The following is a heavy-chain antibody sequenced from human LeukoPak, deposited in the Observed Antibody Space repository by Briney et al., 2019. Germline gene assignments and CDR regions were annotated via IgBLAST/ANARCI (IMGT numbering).Heavy chain of an antibody. Sequence: SETLSLTCTVSGGSISRGGSYWSWIRQHPGKGLEWNGYIYYSGSTYYNPSLKSRVTISVDTSKNQCSLKLSSVTAADTAVYYCARDSSYGDYYYGMDVWGQGTTVTVSS. J-gene: IGHJ6*02. CDR1: GGSISRGGSY. D-gene: IGHD5-18*01. CDR2: IYYSGST. V-gene: IGHV4-31*03. CDR3: ARDSSYGDYYYGMDV.